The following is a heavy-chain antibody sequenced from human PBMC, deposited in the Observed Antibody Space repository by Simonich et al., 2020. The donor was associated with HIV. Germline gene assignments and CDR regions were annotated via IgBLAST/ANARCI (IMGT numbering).Heavy chain of an antibody. CDR2: ISNDESNK. J-gene: IGHJ6*03. CDR1: GFTFSSYA. D-gene: IGHD6-6*01. CDR3: ARDRDPQSIGGNHYYMDV. Sequence: QVQLVESGGGVVQPGRSLRLSCAASGFTFSSYAMHWVRQAPDEVVEWVAVISNDESNKYYAESVKGRFTISRDNSKNTLYLQMNSLRAEDTAVYYCARDRDPQSIGGNHYYMDVWGKGTTVTVSS. V-gene: IGHV3-30*07.